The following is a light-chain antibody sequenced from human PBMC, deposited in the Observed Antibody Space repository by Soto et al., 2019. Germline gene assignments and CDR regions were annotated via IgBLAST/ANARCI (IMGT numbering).Light chain of an antibody. Sequence: DIQMTQSPSSLSASVGDRVTITCRASESIARHLNWYQQKPGKAPTRLIYAASSLQHGVPSRFRGGRSGTYFTLTISNLQPEDVATYYCQQNYTALSITFGQGTRLEIK. CDR1: ESIARH. J-gene: IGKJ5*01. V-gene: IGKV1-39*01. CDR2: AAS. CDR3: QQNYTALSIT.